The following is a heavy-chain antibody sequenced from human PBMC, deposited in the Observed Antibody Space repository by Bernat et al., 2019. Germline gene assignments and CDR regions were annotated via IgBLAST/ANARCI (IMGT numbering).Heavy chain of an antibody. CDR1: GFTFSGSA. CDR2: IRSKANSYAT. J-gene: IGHJ4*02. CDR3: NSLRNYFGDYDFEY. V-gene: IGHV3-73*02. D-gene: IGHD4-17*01. Sequence: EVQLVESGGGLVQPGGSLKLSCAASGFTFSGSAMHWVRQASGKGLEWVGRIRSKANSYATAYAASVKGRFTISRDDSKNMAYLQMNSLKTEDTAVYYCNSLRNYFGDYDFEYWGQGTLVTVFS.